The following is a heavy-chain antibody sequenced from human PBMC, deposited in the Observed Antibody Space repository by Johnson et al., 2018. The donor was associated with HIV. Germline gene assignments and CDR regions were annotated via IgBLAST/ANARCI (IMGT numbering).Heavy chain of an antibody. Sequence: VQLVESGGGVVQPGGSLRLSCAASGFTFSSYAMSWVRQAPGKGLEWVSAISGSGGSTYYADSVTGRFPISRDNSKNTLYLQMNSLRPEDTAVYYCASDGWELLGVAAFDVWGQGTLVTVSS. V-gene: IGHV3-23*04. D-gene: IGHD1-26*01. CDR2: ISGSGGST. CDR3: ASDGWELLGVAAFDV. J-gene: IGHJ3*01. CDR1: GFTFSSYA.